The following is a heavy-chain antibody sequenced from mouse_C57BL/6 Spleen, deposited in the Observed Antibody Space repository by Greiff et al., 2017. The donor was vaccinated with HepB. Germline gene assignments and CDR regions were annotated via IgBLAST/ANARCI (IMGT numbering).Heavy chain of an antibody. D-gene: IGHD3-3*01. Sequence: EVQLQQSGPELVKPGASVKISCKASGYSFTDYNMNWVKQSNGKSLEWIGVINPNYGTTSYNQKFKGKATLTVDPSSSTAYMQLNSLTSEDSAVYYWARKRAHSSVYFDYWGQGTTLTVSS. CDR3: ARKRAHSSVYFDY. CDR1: GYSFTDYN. J-gene: IGHJ2*01. V-gene: IGHV1-39*01. CDR2: INPNYGTT.